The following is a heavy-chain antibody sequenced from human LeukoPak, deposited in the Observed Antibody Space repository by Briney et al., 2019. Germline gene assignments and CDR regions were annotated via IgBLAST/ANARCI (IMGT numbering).Heavy chain of an antibody. Sequence: PSETLSLTCTVSGGSISSSSYYWGWIRQPPGKGLEWIGSIYYSGSTYYNPSLKSRVTISVDTSKNQFSLKLSSVTAADTAVYYCARLMVVPAAISDPFDYWGQGTLVTVSS. CDR2: IYYSGST. V-gene: IGHV4-39*01. CDR3: ARLMVVPAAISDPFDY. J-gene: IGHJ4*02. D-gene: IGHD2-2*02. CDR1: GGSISSSSYY.